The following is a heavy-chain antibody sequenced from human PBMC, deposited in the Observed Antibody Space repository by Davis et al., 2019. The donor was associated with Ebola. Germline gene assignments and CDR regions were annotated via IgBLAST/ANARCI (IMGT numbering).Heavy chain of an antibody. V-gene: IGHV3-23*01. CDR1: GFTFSSCA. D-gene: IGHD3-10*01. Sequence: PGGSLRLSCAASGFTFSSCAMNWVRQAPGKGLEWVSALSASGGSTYYADSVKGRFTISRDNSKNTLYLQMNSLRAEDTAVYYCAKGVGAEYYYGSGSTYFDYWGQGTLVTVSS. J-gene: IGHJ4*02. CDR2: LSASGGST. CDR3: AKGVGAEYYYGSGSTYFDY.